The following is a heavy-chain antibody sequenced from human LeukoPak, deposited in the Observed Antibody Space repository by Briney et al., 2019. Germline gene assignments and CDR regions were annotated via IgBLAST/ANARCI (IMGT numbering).Heavy chain of an antibody. CDR2: IYSGGST. D-gene: IGHD2-15*01. V-gene: IGHV3-53*01. J-gene: IGHJ4*02. CDR3: ASDILGYCSGGSCYKSSY. Sequence: PGGSLRLSCAASGFTVSSNYMSWVRQAPGKGLEWVSVIYSGGSTYYADSVKGRFTISRDNSKNTLYLQMNSLRAEDTAVYYCASDILGYCSGGSCYKSSYWGQGTLVTVSS. CDR1: GFTVSSNY.